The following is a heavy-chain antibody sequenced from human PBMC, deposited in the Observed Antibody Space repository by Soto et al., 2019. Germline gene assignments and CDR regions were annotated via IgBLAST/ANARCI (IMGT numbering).Heavy chain of an antibody. D-gene: IGHD6-19*01. CDR3: AKDIRPITRIAVAGTGGFDY. CDR2: ISWNSGSI. Sequence: DVQLVESGGGLVQPGRSLRLSCAASGFTFDDYAMHWVRQAPGKGLEWVSGISWNSGSIGYADSVKGRFTISRDNAKNSLYLQMNSLRAEDTALYYCAKDIRPITRIAVAGTGGFDYWGQGTLVTVSS. V-gene: IGHV3-9*01. CDR1: GFTFDDYA. J-gene: IGHJ4*02.